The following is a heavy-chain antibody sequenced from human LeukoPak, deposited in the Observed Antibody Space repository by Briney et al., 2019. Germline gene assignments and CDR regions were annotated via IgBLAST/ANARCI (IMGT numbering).Heavy chain of an antibody. CDR2: INHSGST. CDR3: ARGGAQDYYDSSGYDY. V-gene: IGHV4-34*01. CDR1: GGSFSGYY. J-gene: IGHJ4*02. D-gene: IGHD3-22*01. Sequence: PSETLSLTCAVYGGSFSGYYWSWTRQPPGKGLEWIGEINHSGSTNYNPSLKSRVTISVDTSKNQSSLKLSSVTAADTAVYYCARGGAQDYYDSSGYDYWGQGTLVTVSS.